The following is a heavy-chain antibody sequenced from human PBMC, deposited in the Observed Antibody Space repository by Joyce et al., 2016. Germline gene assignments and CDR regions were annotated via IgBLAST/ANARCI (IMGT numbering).Heavy chain of an antibody. D-gene: IGHD1-14*01. CDR3: ARDGPKTTWDPGYYFDF. Sequence: QVKLVESGGGVVQPGRSLRLSCAASGCTFSGHSMHWVRQPPGKGLSWVAIISYDGKNTYYGDSMKGRFTISRDNSKNTVYLQVDSLRTEDTAVYYGARDGPKTTWDPGYYFDFWGQGTLVTVSS. CDR1: GCTFSGHS. V-gene: IGHV3-30*04. CDR2: ISYDGKNT. J-gene: IGHJ4*02.